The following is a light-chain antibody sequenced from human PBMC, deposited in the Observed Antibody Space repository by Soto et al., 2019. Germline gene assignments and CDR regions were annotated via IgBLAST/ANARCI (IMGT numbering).Light chain of an antibody. CDR2: KAS. V-gene: IGKV1-5*03. CDR3: QQYKAPSFKL. CDR1: QNINSY. Sequence: DIPMTQSPSTLSASVEDRVTITCRAGQNINSYLAWYQQKPGKAPKLLIYKASILKSGVPSRFSGSGSGTEFTLTIDSLQPDDSATYYCQQYKAPSFKLFGQGTKVEIK. J-gene: IGKJ1*01.